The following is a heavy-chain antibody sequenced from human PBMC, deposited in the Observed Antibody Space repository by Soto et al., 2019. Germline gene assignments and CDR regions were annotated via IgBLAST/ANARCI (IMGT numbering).Heavy chain of an antibody. CDR2: INHSGST. J-gene: IGHJ6*02. V-gene: IGHV4-34*01. CDR1: GGSFSGYY. Sequence: PSETLSLTCAVYGGSFSGYYWSCIRQPPGKGLEWIGEINHSGSTNYNPSLKSRVTISVDTSKNQFSLKLSSVTAADTAVYYCARVVLVVPAAMGVGYYYYGMDVWGQGTTVTVS. D-gene: IGHD2-2*01. CDR3: ARVVLVVPAAMGVGYYYYGMDV.